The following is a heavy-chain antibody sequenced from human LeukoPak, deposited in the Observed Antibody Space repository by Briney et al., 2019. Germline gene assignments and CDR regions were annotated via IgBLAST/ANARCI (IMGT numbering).Heavy chain of an antibody. J-gene: IGHJ4*02. D-gene: IGHD2-2*01. CDR2: ISSSSCYI. Sequence: GGSLRVSCAASGFTFSSYSMNWVRQAPGKGLEWVSSISSSSCYIYYADSVRGRFSISRDNAKSSLYLQMNSLRAEDTAVYYGARDKSGGCISTSCSFDSWGQGTLVTVSS. CDR1: GFTFSSYS. V-gene: IGHV3-21*01. CDR3: ARDKSGGCISTSCSFDS.